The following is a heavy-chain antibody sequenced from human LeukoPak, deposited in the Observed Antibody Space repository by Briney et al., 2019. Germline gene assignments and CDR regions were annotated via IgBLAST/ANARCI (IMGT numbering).Heavy chain of an antibody. Sequence: GASVKVSCKASGYTFTGYYMHWVRQAPGQGLEWMGWINPNSGGTNYAQKFQGRVTMTRDTSISTAYMELSRLRSDDTAVYYCARAPDSRTVGYYMDVWGKGTTVTVSS. CDR2: INPNSGGT. J-gene: IGHJ6*03. V-gene: IGHV1-2*02. CDR3: ARAPDSRTVGYYMDV. CDR1: GYTFTGYY. D-gene: IGHD3-22*01.